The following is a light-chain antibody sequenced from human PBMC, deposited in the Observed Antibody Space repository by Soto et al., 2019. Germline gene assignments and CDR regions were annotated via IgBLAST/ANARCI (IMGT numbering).Light chain of an antibody. J-gene: IGKJ5*01. Sequence: EIVMTQSPVTLSVSPGERATLSCTAGQSFNNNVAWYQQKPGHTPRLLIYSASIGATGTPARFSGSGSGSDFTLTISSLQSEDFAVYYCQQRSNWPPEGTFGHGTRLEI. CDR3: QQRSNWPPEGT. CDR2: SAS. CDR1: QSFNNN. V-gene: IGKV3-15*01.